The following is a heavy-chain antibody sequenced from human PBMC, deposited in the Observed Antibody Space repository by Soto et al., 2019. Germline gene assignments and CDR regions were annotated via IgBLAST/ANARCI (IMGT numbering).Heavy chain of an antibody. J-gene: IGHJ4*02. CDR2: INAGNGNT. CDR1: GYTFTSYA. V-gene: IGHV1-3*05. CDR3: ARAPGGSSSFVDY. Sequence: QVQLVQSGAEEKKPGASVKVSCKASGYTFTSYAMHWVRQAPGQRLEWMGWINAGNGNTKNSQKFQGRVTITRDTSASTAYMELSSLRSEETAVYYCARAPGGSSSFVDYWGQGTLVTVSS. D-gene: IGHD6-6*01.